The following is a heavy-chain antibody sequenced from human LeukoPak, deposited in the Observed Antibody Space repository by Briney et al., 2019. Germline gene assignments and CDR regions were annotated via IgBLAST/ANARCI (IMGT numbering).Heavy chain of an antibody. CDR2: IVVGSGNT. V-gene: IGHV1-58*02. CDR1: GFTFTSSA. D-gene: IGHD4-17*01. Sequence: SVKVSCKASGFTFTSSAIQWVRPGRGQRLEWLGWIVVGSGNTNYAQRFQEKVTITRDMSTSTAYMELSNLSSEDTALYYCVADLSTVTTLAFDIWGQGTVVTVSS. CDR3: VADLSTVTTLAFDI. J-gene: IGHJ3*02.